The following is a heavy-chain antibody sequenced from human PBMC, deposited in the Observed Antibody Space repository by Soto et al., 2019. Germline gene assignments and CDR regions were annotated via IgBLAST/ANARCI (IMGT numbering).Heavy chain of an antibody. CDR2: IKQDGSEK. V-gene: IGHV3-7*01. D-gene: IGHD3-10*01. CDR1: GFTFSSHW. CDR3: ARARIWFGENSYYFDY. J-gene: IGHJ4*02. Sequence: PGGSLRLSCAASGFTFSSHWMSWVRQAPGKGLEWVANIKQDGSEKYYVDSVKGRFTISRDNAKNSLYLQMNSLRAEDTAVYYCARARIWFGENSYYFDYWGQGTLVTVSS.